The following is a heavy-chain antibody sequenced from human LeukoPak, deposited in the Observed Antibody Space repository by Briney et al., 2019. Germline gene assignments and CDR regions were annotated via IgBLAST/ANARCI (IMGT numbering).Heavy chain of an antibody. J-gene: IGHJ4*02. CDR2: IKQDGSEK. D-gene: IGHD4-17*01. CDR1: GFTFSSYW. V-gene: IGHV3-7*01. Sequence: VGSLRLSCAASGFTFSSYWMSWVRQAPGKGLEWVANIKQDGSEKYYVDSVKGRFTISRDNAKYSLYLQMNSLRAEDTAVYYCARDHRLRLEDYWGQGTLVTVSS. CDR3: ARDHRLRLEDY.